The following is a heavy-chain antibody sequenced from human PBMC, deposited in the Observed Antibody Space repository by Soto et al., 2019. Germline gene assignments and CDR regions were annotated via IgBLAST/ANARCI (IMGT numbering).Heavy chain of an antibody. J-gene: IGHJ4*02. CDR2: IYYSGST. D-gene: IGHD6-19*01. V-gene: IGHV4-39*01. CDR1: GGSISSSSYY. Sequence: SETLSLTSTVSGGSISSSSYYWGWIRQPPGKGLERIGSIYYSGSTYYNPSLKSRVTISVDTSKNQFSLKLSSVTAADTAVYYCARAYSSGWYLGHFDYWGQGTLVTVSS. CDR3: ARAYSSGWYLGHFDY.